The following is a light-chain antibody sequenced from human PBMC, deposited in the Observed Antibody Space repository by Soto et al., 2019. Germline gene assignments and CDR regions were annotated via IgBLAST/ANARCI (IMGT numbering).Light chain of an antibody. J-gene: IGKJ1*01. CDR2: ASS. CDR1: QSISNY. Sequence: DIQMTQSPSSLSASVGDRVTITCRASQSISNYLNWYQQKPGKAPKLLMYASSSLKSGVPSRFRGSGSWTDFTITIRRLQPEDFATYYCQQSYSSPRTFGQGTKVEIK. CDR3: QQSYSSPRT. V-gene: IGKV1-39*01.